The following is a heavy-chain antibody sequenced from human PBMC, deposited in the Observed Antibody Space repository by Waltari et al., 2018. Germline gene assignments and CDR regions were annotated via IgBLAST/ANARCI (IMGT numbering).Heavy chain of an antibody. CDR3: ARDGHIAAAGSGDY. V-gene: IGHV1-3*01. CDR2: INAGNGNT. Sequence: QVQLVQSGAEVKKPGASVKVSCKASGYTFTSYAMHWVRQAPGQRLEWMGWINAGNGNTKYSQKCQGRVTITRDTSASTAYMELSSLRSEDTAVYYCARDGHIAAAGSGDYWGQGTLVTVSS. J-gene: IGHJ4*02. CDR1: GYTFTSYA. D-gene: IGHD6-13*01.